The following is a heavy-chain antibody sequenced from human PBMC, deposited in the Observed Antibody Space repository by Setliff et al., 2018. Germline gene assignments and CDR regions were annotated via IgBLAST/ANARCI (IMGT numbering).Heavy chain of an antibody. CDR2: INHSGST. J-gene: IGHJ6*03. V-gene: IGHV4-34*01. CDR3: ARGRRHYYYYYMDD. CDR1: GGSFSGYY. Sequence: SETLSLTCAVYGGSFSGYYWSWIRQPPGKGLEWLGEINHSGSTNYNPSLKSRVTISVDTSKNQFSLKLSSVTAADTAVYYCARGRRHYYYYYMDDWGKATTVTVSS.